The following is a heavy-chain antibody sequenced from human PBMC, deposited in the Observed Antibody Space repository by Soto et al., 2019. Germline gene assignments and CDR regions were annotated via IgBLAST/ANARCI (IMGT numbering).Heavy chain of an antibody. V-gene: IGHV1-46*01. Sequence: GASVKVSCKASGFNFSDYSLHWVRQVPGQGLEWMGKINPQSGSSSSSQKFKDKVVMTRDMSANTVYMELRSLTPEDTALYYCARDAIPFWPRYYFDYWGQGALVTVSS. J-gene: IGHJ4*02. CDR3: ARDAIPFWPRYYFDY. D-gene: IGHD2-21*01. CDR1: GFNFSDYS. CDR2: INPQSGSS.